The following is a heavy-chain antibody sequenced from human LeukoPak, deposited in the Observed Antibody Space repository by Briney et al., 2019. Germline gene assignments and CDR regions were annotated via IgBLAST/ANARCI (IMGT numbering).Heavy chain of an antibody. D-gene: IGHD4-11*01. V-gene: IGHV3-33*01. CDR2: KWGYGSNR. CDR1: GFIYSHYR. J-gene: IGHJ4*01. Sequence: RGALRLSCAASGFIYSHYRMHWVRQAPGKGLEWVAVKWGYGSNRFHAGSVKGRFTISRDNSQNPLFQQMNSLRAEDTAMYYGARDAQRVFDYSNSLEYWGHGTLVTVSS. CDR3: ARDAQRVFDYSNSLEY.